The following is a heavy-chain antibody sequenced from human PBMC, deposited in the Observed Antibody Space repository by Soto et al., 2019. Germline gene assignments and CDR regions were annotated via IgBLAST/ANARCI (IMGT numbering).Heavy chain of an antibody. D-gene: IGHD3-10*01. CDR3: ARQGFGPLHGLVDV. Sequence: SETMSLTSTVSGGYVTSGGYYWSWIRKPPGKGLEWIGYIFYSGSTNYNPSPKSRVTISVDTSKNRFSLKLSSVTAADTALYYCARQGFGPLHGLVDVWGQGTTVTVSS. V-gene: IGHV4-61*08. J-gene: IGHJ6*02. CDR1: GGYVTSGGYY. CDR2: IFYSGST.